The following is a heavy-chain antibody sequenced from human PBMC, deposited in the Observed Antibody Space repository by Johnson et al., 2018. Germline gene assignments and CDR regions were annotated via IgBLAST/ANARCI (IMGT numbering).Heavy chain of an antibody. CDR2: ISYDGSNK. V-gene: IGHV3-30*14. J-gene: IGHJ6*03. D-gene: IGHD3-10*01. Sequence: VQLQESGGGVVQPGRSLRLSCAASGFTFSSYTMHWVRQAPGQGLEWVAVISYDGSNKYYADSVKGRFTISRDNSKNTLYLQKNSLRAGDTAVYYWARGGRDYYYMDVWGQGTTVTVSS. CDR1: GFTFSSYT. CDR3: ARGGRDYYYMDV.